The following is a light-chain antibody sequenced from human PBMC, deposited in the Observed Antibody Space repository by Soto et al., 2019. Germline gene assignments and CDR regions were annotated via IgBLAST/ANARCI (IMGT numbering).Light chain of an antibody. CDR1: QSVSSSY. CDR3: KQYGRSPLT. V-gene: IGKV3-20*01. J-gene: IGKJ3*01. CDR2: GAS. Sequence: EIVLTQSPGTLSLSPGERATLSCRASQSVSSSYLAWYQQKPGQAPRLLIYGASSRATGIPDRFSGSGSGTDFTRTISRLEPEDVAVYYCKQYGRSPLTFGPGTKVDIK.